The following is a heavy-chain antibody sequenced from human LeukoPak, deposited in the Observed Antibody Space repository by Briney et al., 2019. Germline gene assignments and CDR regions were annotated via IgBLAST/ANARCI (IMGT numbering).Heavy chain of an antibody. J-gene: IGHJ4*02. CDR1: GFTSSSLW. Sequence: GGSLRLSCVASGFTSSSLWMHWVRQAPGKGLEWVSRIDNDEITTTYADSVKGRFTISRDNAKNTLYLQMNSLRAEDTGVYYCARGGPGTGMDYWGQGALVTVSS. D-gene: IGHD1-1*01. CDR3: ARGGPGTGMDY. CDR2: IDNDEITT. V-gene: IGHV3-74*01.